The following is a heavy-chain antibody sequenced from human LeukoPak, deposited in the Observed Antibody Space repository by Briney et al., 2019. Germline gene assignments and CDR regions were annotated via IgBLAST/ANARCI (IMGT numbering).Heavy chain of an antibody. CDR3: ARDDRAVATAFDF. Sequence: GGSLRLSCAASGFTFSNYAMHWVRQAPGKGLEYVSGISSYGGSTYYANSVKGRFTISRDNSKNTLYLQMGSLRAEDMAVYHCARDDRAVATAFDFWGQGTLVTVSS. J-gene: IGHJ4*02. D-gene: IGHD6-19*01. CDR1: GFTFSNYA. V-gene: IGHV3-64*01. CDR2: ISSYGGST.